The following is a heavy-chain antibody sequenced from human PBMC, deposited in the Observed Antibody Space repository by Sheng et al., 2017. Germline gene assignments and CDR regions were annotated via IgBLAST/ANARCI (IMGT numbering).Heavy chain of an antibody. CDR1: GGTFSSYA. CDR2: IIPIFGTA. Sequence: QVQLVQSGAEVKKPGSSVKVSCKASGGTFSSYAISWVRQAPGQGLEWMGGIIPIFGTANYAQKFQGRVTITADESTSTAYMELSSLRSEDTAVYYCASNGDIVVVPAATYKYYYYYGMDVWGQGTTVTVSS. D-gene: IGHD2-2*01. J-gene: IGHJ6*02. CDR3: ASNGDIVVVPAATYKYYYYYGMDV. V-gene: IGHV1-69*13.